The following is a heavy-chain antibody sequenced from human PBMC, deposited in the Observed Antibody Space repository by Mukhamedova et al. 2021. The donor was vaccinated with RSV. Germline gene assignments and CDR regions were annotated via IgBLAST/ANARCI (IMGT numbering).Heavy chain of an antibody. D-gene: IGHD3-22*01. V-gene: IGHV3-49*02. CDR2: IRSKPYGGTA. Sequence: SWVRQAPGKGLEWVAFIRSKPYGGTAEYAASVKGRFTISRDYSKSIAYLQMNSLKSEDTAAYYCSRRHSMMEPSFDYWGQGTLV. J-gene: IGHJ4*02. CDR3: SRRHSMMEPSFDY.